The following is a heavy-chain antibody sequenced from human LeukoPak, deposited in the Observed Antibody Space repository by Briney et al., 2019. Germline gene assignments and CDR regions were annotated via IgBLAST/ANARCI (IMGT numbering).Heavy chain of an antibody. CDR3: AKDLLVGMYSYGMDV. CDR2: ISRNSGSI. CDR1: GFTFDDYA. V-gene: IGHV3-9*01. D-gene: IGHD3-3*01. J-gene: IGHJ6*02. Sequence: PGRSLRLSCAASGFTFDDYAMHWVRQAPGKGLEWVSGISRNSGSIGYADSVKGRFTISRDNAKNSLYLQMNSLRAEDTASYYCAKDLLVGMYSYGMDVWGQGTTVTVSS.